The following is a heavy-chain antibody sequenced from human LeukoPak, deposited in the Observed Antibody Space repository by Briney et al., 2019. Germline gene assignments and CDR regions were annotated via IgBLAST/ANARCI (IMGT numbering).Heavy chain of an antibody. CDR1: GFTVSSNY. D-gene: IGHD3-22*01. J-gene: IGHJ4*02. V-gene: IGHV3-30-3*01. CDR2: ISYDESNK. Sequence: GGSLRLSCAASGFTVSSNYMSWVRQAPGKGLEWAALISYDESNKYYADSVKGRFTISRDTSKNTLYLQMNSLRAEDTAVYYCLRGYYDSNRYFDFDYWGRGTLVTVSS. CDR3: LRGYYDSNRYFDFDY.